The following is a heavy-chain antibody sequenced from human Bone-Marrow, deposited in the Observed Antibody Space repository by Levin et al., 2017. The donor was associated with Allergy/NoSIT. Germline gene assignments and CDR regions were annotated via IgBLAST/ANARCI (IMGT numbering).Heavy chain of an antibody. CDR3: AKGWLQFDYFDY. Sequence: LSLTCAASGFSFSNSAMSWIRQAPGKGLEWVSTISGYGTNTFYADSFRGRFTISKDNSKNMLYLQIDSLRVEDTAVYYCAKGWLQFDYFDYWGQGTLVTVSS. V-gene: IGHV3-23*01. D-gene: IGHD5-24*01. CDR2: ISGYGTNT. J-gene: IGHJ4*02. CDR1: GFSFSNSA.